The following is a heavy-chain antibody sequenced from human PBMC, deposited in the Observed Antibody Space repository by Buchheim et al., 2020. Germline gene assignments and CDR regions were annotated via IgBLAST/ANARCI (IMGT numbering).Heavy chain of an antibody. CDR3: TRSMAVAGYSFYYYGMDV. V-gene: IGHV3-23*01. Sequence: EVQLLESGGDLVQPGGSLRLSCAGSGFTSINHALNWVRQAPGKGLEWVSSITGGGVTTYYADSVKGRFTISRDNSRSTLYLQMNSLRAKDTATYFCTRSMAVAGYSFYYYGMDVWGPGTT. CDR2: ITGGGVTT. D-gene: IGHD6-19*01. CDR1: GFTSINHA. J-gene: IGHJ6*02.